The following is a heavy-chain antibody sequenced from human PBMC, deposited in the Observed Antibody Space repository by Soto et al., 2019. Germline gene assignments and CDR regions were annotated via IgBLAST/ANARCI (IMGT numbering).Heavy chain of an antibody. CDR3: ARGSRPAAIEDYFYYDMDV. CDR1: GYTFASYA. V-gene: IGHV1-3*01. Sequence: QVQLVQSGAEVKKPGASVKVSCRASGYTFASYAMHWVRQAPEQRLEWMGWINAGSGHTKYSQKFQGRVTITRDTSAITAYMELSSLRSEDTAVYYCARGSRPAAIEDYFYYDMDVWGQGTTVTVSS. CDR2: INAGSGHT. D-gene: IGHD2-2*01. J-gene: IGHJ6*02.